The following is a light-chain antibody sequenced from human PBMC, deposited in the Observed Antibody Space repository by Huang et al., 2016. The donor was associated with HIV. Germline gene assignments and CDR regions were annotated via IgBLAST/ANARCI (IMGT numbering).Light chain of an antibody. J-gene: IGKJ4*01. Sequence: DIQMTQSPSTLRASVGDRVTITCRASPGRSRWLAWYQQEPGKAPELLIYKASHLETGVPSRFSGSGSETEFTLTISSLQPDDFATYYCQQYNSYPLTFGGGTKVEIK. CDR3: QQYNSYPLT. CDR1: PGRSRW. V-gene: IGKV1-5*03. CDR2: KAS.